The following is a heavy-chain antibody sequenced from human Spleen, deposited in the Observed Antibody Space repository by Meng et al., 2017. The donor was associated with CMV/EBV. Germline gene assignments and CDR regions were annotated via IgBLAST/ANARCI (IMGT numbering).Heavy chain of an antibody. CDR2: ISAYNGNT. CDR1: GYTFTSYG. Sequence: ASVKVSCKASGYTFTSYGISWVRQAPGQGLEWMGWISAYNGNTNYAQKLQGRVTMTTDTSTSTAYMELRSLRSDDTAVYYCARGFPRCSSTSCYPYYYYGMDVWGQGTTVTVSS. D-gene: IGHD2-2*01. CDR3: ARGFPRCSSTSCYPYYYYGMDV. J-gene: IGHJ6*02. V-gene: IGHV1-18*01.